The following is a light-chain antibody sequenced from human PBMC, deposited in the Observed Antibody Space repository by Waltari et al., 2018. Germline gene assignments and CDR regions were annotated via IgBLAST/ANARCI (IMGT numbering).Light chain of an antibody. Sequence: QSVLTQPPSVSGAPGQRVPISCTGSSPNIGAGYDVHWSQQLPGTAPKLLIYGNSNRPSGVPDRFSGSKSGTSASLAITGLQAEDEADYYCQSYDSSLSGPYVVFGGGTKLTVL. CDR1: SPNIGAGYD. V-gene: IGLV1-40*01. J-gene: IGLJ2*01. CDR2: GNS. CDR3: QSYDSSLSGPYVV.